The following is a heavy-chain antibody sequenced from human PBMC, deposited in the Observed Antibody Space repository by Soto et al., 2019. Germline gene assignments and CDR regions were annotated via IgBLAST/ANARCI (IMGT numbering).Heavy chain of an antibody. CDR3: AIGFMGSTVVTGDYYYGMDV. V-gene: IGHV1-69*13. J-gene: IGHJ6*02. D-gene: IGHD2-15*01. CDR1: GGTFSSYA. Sequence: ASVKVSCKASGGTFSSYAISWVRQAPGQGLEWMGGIIPIFGTANYAQEFQGRVTITADESTSTAYMELSSLRSEDTAVYYCAIGFMGSTVVTGDYYYGMDVWGQGTTVTVSS. CDR2: IIPIFGTA.